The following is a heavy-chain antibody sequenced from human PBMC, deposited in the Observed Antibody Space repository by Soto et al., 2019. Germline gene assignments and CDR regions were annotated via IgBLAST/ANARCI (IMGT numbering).Heavy chain of an antibody. Sequence: SETLSLTCAFYCGSFIGYYWSWIRQPPGKGLEWIGKINHSGSTNYNPSLKSRVTISVDTSKNQFSLKLSSVTAADTAVYYCAREGVDCGGDCYGDYYYGMDVWGQGTTVTVSS. CDR3: AREGVDCGGDCYGDYYYGMDV. J-gene: IGHJ6*02. CDR2: INHSGST. CDR1: CGSFIGYY. D-gene: IGHD2-21*02. V-gene: IGHV4-34*01.